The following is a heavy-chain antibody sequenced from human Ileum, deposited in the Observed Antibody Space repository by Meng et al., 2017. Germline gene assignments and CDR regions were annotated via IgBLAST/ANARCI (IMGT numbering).Heavy chain of an antibody. CDR3: ATRHLGY. V-gene: IGHV3-23*04. CDR1: GFTFTNDA. J-gene: IGHJ4*02. CDR2: IRESGGST. Sequence: EGQVVESGGGLVQPGGSLRLSCAASGFTFTNDAMSWVRQAPGKGLEWVSSIRESGGSTHYAESVTGRFTISRDNSKNTVWLQMNSLRADDTAVYYCATRHLGYWGQGTLVTVSS.